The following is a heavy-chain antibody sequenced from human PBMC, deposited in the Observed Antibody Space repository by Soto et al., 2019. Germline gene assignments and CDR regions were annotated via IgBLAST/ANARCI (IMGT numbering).Heavy chain of an antibody. Sequence: SVKVSCKASGGTFSSYAISWVRQAPGQGLEWMGGIIPIFGTANYAQKFQGRVTITADESTSTAYMELSSLRSEDTAVYYCARGVYDSSGYYEIDYWGQGTLVTVSS. CDR2: IIPIFGTA. V-gene: IGHV1-69*13. J-gene: IGHJ4*02. CDR1: GGTFSSYA. CDR3: ARGVYDSSGYYEIDY. D-gene: IGHD3-22*01.